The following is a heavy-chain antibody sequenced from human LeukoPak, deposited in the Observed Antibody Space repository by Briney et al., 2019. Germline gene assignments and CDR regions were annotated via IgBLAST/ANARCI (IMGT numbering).Heavy chain of an antibody. D-gene: IGHD2-2*03. CDR2: INSDGTST. Sequence: GGSLRLSCAASGCTFSSYWMHWVRQAPGEGLVCVSRINSDGTSTTYADSVKGRFTISRDNARNTLYMQMNSLRAEDTAVYYCARATLDIVGATRTFDYWGQGTLVTVSS. J-gene: IGHJ4*02. V-gene: IGHV3-74*01. CDR3: ARATLDIVGATRTFDY. CDR1: GCTFSSYW.